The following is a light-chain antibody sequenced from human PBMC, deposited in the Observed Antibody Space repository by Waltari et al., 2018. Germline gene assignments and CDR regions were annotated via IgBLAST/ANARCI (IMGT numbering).Light chain of an antibody. CDR3: SSYTTTNTWV. J-gene: IGLJ2*01. CDR2: EVS. CDR1: SSDAGGYNY. V-gene: IGLV2-14*01. Sequence: QSALTQPASVSGSPGQSITISCTGTSSDAGGYNYVSGYHHPPGKSPKVIIYEVSNRPSGVSDRFSGSRSGNTASLTISGLQAEDEGEYFCSSYTTTNTWVFGGGTKVTVL.